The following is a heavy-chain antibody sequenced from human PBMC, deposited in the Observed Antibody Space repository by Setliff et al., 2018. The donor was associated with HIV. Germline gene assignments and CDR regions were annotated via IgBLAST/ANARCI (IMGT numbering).Heavy chain of an antibody. CDR2: IYISGST. D-gene: IGHD3-16*01. J-gene: IGHJ4*02. V-gene: IGHV4-4*07. CDR1: GGSISSYY. Sequence: SETLSLTCTVSGGSISSYYWSWIRQPAGKGLEWIGHIYISGSTNYNPSFNSRVTMSVDTSKNQFSLRLTSVTAADTAMYYCASRGETRPFDYWGQGTLVTVSS. CDR3: ASRGETRPFDY.